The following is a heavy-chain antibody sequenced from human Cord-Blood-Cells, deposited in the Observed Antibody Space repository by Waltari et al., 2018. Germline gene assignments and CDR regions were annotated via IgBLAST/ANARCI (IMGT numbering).Heavy chain of an antibody. CDR3: ASSVGGYVDL. V-gene: IGHV3-48*03. Sequence: EVQLVESGGGLVQPGGSLRLSCAASGFTFSSYEMNWVRQAPGKGVEWVSYISSSSSAIYCADSVKGRFAISRDNAKNSLYLQMNSLRAEDTAVYYCASSVGGYVDLWGRGTLVTVSS. D-gene: IGHD1-26*01. J-gene: IGHJ2*01. CDR2: ISSSSSAI. CDR1: GFTFSSYE.